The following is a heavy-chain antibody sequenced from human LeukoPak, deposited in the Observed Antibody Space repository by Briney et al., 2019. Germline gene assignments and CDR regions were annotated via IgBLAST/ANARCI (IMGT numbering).Heavy chain of an antibody. J-gene: IGHJ6*02. CDR3: VSTQRYCSGGSCWYGMDV. CDR1: GYTFTSYG. V-gene: IGHV1-18*01. CDR2: ISAYNGNT. D-gene: IGHD2-15*01. Sequence: ASVKVSCKASGYTFTSYGISWVRQAPGQGLEWMGWISAYNGNTNYAQKLQGRVTMTTDTSTSTAYMELRSLRSDDTAVYYCVSTQRYCSGGSCWYGMDVWGQGTTVTVSS.